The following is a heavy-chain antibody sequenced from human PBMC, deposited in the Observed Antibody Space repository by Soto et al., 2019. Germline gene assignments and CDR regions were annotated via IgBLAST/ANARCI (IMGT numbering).Heavy chain of an antibody. J-gene: IGHJ4*02. V-gene: IGHV3-23*01. CDR2: MSRTGDNT. D-gene: IGHD3-22*01. CDR3: AKDQSNSNPLYYFDF. Sequence: GGSLRLSCAASGFTFSIYAMTWVRQSPGKGLEWVSSMSRTGDNTHYADSVKGRFTISRDNSKNTLYLQMNSLRAEDTAIYYCAKDQSNSNPLYYFDFWGPGTLVTVSS. CDR1: GFTFSIYA.